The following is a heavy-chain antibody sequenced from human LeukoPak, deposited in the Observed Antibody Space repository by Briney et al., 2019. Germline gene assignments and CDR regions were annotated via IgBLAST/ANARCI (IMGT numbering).Heavy chain of an antibody. CDR3: AKDIQGSY. D-gene: IGHD2-21*01. CDR2: VSSSGANT. V-gene: IGHV3-23*01. CDR1: GFSFNSAG. Sequence: GGSLRLSGAASGFSFNSAGMTWVRQAPGKGLEWVSLVSSSGANTYYADSVKGRFTISRDNSKNTVYLQMNSLRAEDTAIYYCAKDIQGSYWGQGTLVTVSS. J-gene: IGHJ4*02.